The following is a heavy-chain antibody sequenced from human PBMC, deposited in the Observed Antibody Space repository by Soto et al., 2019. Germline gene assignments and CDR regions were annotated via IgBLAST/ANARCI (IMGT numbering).Heavy chain of an antibody. CDR2: ISGSGDST. D-gene: IGHD5-12*01. CDR1: GFTFSNYA. CDR3: EGSWT. J-gene: IGHJ3*01. V-gene: IGHV3-23*01. Sequence: EVQLLESGGGLVQPGGSLRLSCAASGFTFSNYAMSWVRQAPGKGLEWVSSISGSGDSTYYAGSVKGRFTISRDRSKNTLYLQMNSLRAEDTAVYHCEGSWTWGQGTMVTVSS.